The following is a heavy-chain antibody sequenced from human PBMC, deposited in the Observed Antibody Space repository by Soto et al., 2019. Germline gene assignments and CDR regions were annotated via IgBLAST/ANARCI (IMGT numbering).Heavy chain of an antibody. V-gene: IGHV4-4*07. D-gene: IGHD3-3*01. J-gene: IGHJ6*02. Sequence: PSETLSLTCTVSGGSISSYYWSWIRQPAGKGLEWIGRIYTSGSTNYNPSLKSRVTMSVDTSKNQFSLKLSSVTAADTAVYYCARALYYYFWSGYWAGSYYYGMDVWGQGTTVTVSS. CDR1: GGSISSYY. CDR2: IYTSGST. CDR3: ARALYYYFWSGYWAGSYYYGMDV.